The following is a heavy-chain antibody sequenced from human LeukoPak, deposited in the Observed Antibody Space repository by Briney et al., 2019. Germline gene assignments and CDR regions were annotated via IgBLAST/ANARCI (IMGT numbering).Heavy chain of an antibody. D-gene: IGHD2-15*01. CDR3: ARDGGGVVVVVAATTGTGMDV. CDR1: GFTFSSYS. CDR2: ISSSSSDI. Sequence: PGGSLRLSCAASGFTFSSYSMNWVRQAPGKGLEWVSSISSSSSDIYYADSVKGRFTISRDNAKNSLYLQMNSLRAEDTAVYYCARDGGGVVVVVAATTGTGMDVWGKGTTVTVSA. J-gene: IGHJ6*04. V-gene: IGHV3-21*01.